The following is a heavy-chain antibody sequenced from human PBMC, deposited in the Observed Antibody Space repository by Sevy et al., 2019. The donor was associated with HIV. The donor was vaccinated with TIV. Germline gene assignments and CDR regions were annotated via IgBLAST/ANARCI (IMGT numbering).Heavy chain of an antibody. CDR2: IKSKTDGGTT. V-gene: IGHV3-15*01. J-gene: IGHJ6*02. D-gene: IGHD6-13*01. CDR1: GFTFSNAW. Sequence: GGSLRLSCAASGFTFSNAWMSWVRQAPGKGLEWVGRIKSKTDGGTTDYAAPVKGRFTISRDDSKNTLYLQMNSLKTEDTAVYYCTTDGYSSSWYPTYYYGMDVWGQWTTVTVSS. CDR3: TTDGYSSSWYPTYYYGMDV.